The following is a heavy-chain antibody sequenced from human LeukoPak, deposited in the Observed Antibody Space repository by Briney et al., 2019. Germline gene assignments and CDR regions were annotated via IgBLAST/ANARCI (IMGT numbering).Heavy chain of an antibody. D-gene: IGHD3-3*01. CDR2: IRYDGSET. V-gene: IGHV3-30*02. Sequence: GGSLRLSCITSGFTLEHYGLNWVRQAPGKGLEWVAFIRYDGSETYYAESVKGRFTISRDNSKNTLYLQMNSLRAEDTAVYYCARSGRRPLRFLEWSLDTNNWFDPWGQGTLVTVSS. CDR3: ARSGRRPLRFLEWSLDTNNWFDP. J-gene: IGHJ5*02. CDR1: GFTLEHYG.